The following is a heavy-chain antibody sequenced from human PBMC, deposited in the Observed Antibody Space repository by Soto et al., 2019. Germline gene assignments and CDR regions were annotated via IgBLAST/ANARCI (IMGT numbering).Heavy chain of an antibody. CDR2: ISGSGGST. Sequence: EVQLLESGGGLVQPGGSLRLPCAASGFTFSNYAMSWVRQAPGKGLEWVSGISGSGGSTYYTDSVKGRFTISRDNSKNTLYLQMNSLRAEDTAVYYCAKAITSSWTLSSWGQGILVTVSS. V-gene: IGHV3-23*01. CDR1: GFTFSNYA. J-gene: IGHJ5*02. CDR3: AKAITSSWTLSS. D-gene: IGHD6-13*01.